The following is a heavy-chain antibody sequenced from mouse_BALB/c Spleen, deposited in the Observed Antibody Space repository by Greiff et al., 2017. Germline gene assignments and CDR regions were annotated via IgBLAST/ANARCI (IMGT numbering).Heavy chain of an antibody. CDR1: GYSITSDYA. D-gene: IGHD1-1*02. V-gene: IGHV3-2*02. Sequence: EVKLMESGPGLVKPSQSLSLTCTVTGYSITSDYAWNWIRQFPGNKLEWMGYISYSGSTSYNPSLKSRISITRDTSKNQFFLQLNSVTTEDTATYYCASGYGAVYFDYWGQGTTLTVSS. CDR3: ASGYGAVYFDY. CDR2: ISYSGST. J-gene: IGHJ2*01.